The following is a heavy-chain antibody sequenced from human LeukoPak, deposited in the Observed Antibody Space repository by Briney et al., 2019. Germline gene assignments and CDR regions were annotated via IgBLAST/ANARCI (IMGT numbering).Heavy chain of an antibody. CDR2: IKSNNGGT. Sequence: ASVKVSFKASGFAFTDYYVHWVRQAPGQGLEWMGCIKSNNGGTDYAQKFQGRVTMTRDTSINTAYMELSGLRSDDTALYYCASHRLNAWGQGTLVTVSS. J-gene: IGHJ5*02. D-gene: IGHD3-16*01. CDR1: GFAFTDYY. CDR3: ASHRLNA. V-gene: IGHV1-2*02.